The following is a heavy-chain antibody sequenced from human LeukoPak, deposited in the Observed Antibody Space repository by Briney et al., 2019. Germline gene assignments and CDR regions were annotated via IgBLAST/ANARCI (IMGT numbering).Heavy chain of an antibody. J-gene: IGHJ3*02. Sequence: GGSLRLSCAVFGFTFSNYAMHWVRQAPGKGLEWVAVISYDGSNKYYTDSVKGRFTISGDSSKNTLYLQMNSLRPEDTAVYYCARDTYCTSTSCPEGEAFDIWGQGTMVTVSS. CDR2: ISYDGSNK. CDR1: GFTFSNYA. D-gene: IGHD2-2*01. V-gene: IGHV3-30*04. CDR3: ARDTYCTSTSCPEGEAFDI.